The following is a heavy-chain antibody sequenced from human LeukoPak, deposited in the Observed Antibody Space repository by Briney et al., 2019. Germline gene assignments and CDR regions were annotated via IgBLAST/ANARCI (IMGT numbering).Heavy chain of an antibody. J-gene: IGHJ5*02. CDR3: VRDVLYYYGAERLFWFDP. CDR1: GFTFSSYW. D-gene: IGHD3-10*01. V-gene: IGHV3-7*01. CDR2: IKQDGSDK. Sequence: PGGSLRLSCAASGFTFSSYWMTWVRQAPGKGLEWVANIKQDGSDKYYMDSVRGRFTISRDNAKNSLYLQMNSLRVEDTAVYYCVRDVLYYYGAERLFWFDPWGQGTLVTVSS.